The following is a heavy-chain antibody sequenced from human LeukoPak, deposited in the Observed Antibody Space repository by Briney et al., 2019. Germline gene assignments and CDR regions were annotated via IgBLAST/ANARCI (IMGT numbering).Heavy chain of an antibody. Sequence: ASVKVSCKASGYTFTSYDINWVRQATGQGLEWMGWMNPNSGNTGYAQKFQGRVTMTRNTSISTAYMELSSLRSEDTAVFYCARGQKRSTYYDFWSGYYPPLYFDYWGQGTLVTVCS. CDR3: ARGQKRSTYYDFWSGYYPPLYFDY. V-gene: IGHV1-8*01. CDR2: MNPNSGNT. J-gene: IGHJ4*02. D-gene: IGHD3-3*01. CDR1: GYTFTSYD.